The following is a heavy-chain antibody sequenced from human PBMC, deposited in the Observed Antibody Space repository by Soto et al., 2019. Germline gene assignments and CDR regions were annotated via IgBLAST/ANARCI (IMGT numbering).Heavy chain of an antibody. D-gene: IGHD5-12*01. CDR2: IKSKTDGGTT. CDR3: TTHPRGDIVSTIRKDAFDI. V-gene: IGHV3-15*07. J-gene: IGHJ3*02. CDR1: GFTFSNAW. Sequence: EVQLVESGGGLVKPGGSLRLSCAASGFTFSNAWMNWVRQAPGKGLEWVGRIKSKTDGGTTDYAAPVKGRFTISRDDSKDTLYLQRNSLKTEDTAVYYCTTHPRGDIVSTIRKDAFDIWGQGTMVTVSS.